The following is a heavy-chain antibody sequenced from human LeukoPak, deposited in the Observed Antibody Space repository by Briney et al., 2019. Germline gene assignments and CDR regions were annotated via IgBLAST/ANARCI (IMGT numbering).Heavy chain of an antibody. CDR2: IRGDGYDT. Sequence: GGFLRLSCTASGLRFSDFWMHWVRQAPGKGLVWVSRIRGDGYDTNYADSVKGRFTISRDNAQNTLYLQMNSLRAEDTAVYYCASDRVLGSGSLDNWGQETLVTVSS. CDR1: GLRFSDFW. CDR3: ASDRVLGSGSLDN. J-gene: IGHJ4*02. V-gene: IGHV3-74*01. D-gene: IGHD3-10*01.